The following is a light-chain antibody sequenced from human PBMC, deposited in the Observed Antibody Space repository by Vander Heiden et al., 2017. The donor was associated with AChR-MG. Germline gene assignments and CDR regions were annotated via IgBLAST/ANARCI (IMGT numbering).Light chain of an antibody. CDR3: QQYIFSPYT. CDR2: GTS. Sequence: EIVSTQSPGTLSLSPGERATLSCRASLSVASNYLAWYQQKPGQAPRLLIYGTSNRATGIPDRFSGSGSGTDFTLTISRLETEDFAVYYCQQYIFSPYTFGPGTKLDIK. CDR1: LSVASNY. J-gene: IGKJ3*01. V-gene: IGKV3-20*01.